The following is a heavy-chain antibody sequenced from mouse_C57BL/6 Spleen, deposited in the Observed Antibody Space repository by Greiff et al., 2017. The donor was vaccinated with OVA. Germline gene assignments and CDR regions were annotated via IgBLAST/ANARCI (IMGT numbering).Heavy chain of an antibody. CDR2: IDPSDSYT. V-gene: IGHV1-50*01. Sequence: QVQLQQPGAELVKPGASVKLSCKASGYTFTSYWMQWVKQRPGQGLAWIGAIDPSDSYTNYNHKFKGKATLTVDTSSSTAYMQLSSLTSEDSAVYYCARRRLRRYFDVWGTGTTVTVSS. CDR1: GYTFTSYW. CDR3: ARRRLRRYFDV. D-gene: IGHD2-4*01. J-gene: IGHJ1*03.